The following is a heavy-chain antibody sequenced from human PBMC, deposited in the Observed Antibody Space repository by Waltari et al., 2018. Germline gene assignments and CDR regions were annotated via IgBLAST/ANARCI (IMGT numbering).Heavy chain of an antibody. CDR2: IYHSGIT. Sequence: QVQLQESGPGLVKPSETLSLTCAVSGYSISSGYYWGWIRQPPGKGLEWIGSIYHSGITYYHPSLKSRFTISVYTSKNLFSLKLSSVTAADTAVYYCAIYSLFYYFDYWGQGTLVTVSS. CDR1: GYSISSGYY. D-gene: IGHD6-13*01. CDR3: AIYSLFYYFDY. V-gene: IGHV4-38-2*01. J-gene: IGHJ4*02.